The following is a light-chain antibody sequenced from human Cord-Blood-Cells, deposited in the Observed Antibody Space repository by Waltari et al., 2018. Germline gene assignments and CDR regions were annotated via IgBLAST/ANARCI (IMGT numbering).Light chain of an antibody. Sequence: QSALTQPRSVSGSPGQSVTISCTGPRSDVGGYNYFSWYQQHPGKAPKLMIYDVSKRPSGVPDRFSGSKSGNTASLTISGLQAEDEADYYCCSYAGSYTFYVFGTGTKVTVL. V-gene: IGLV2-11*01. CDR1: RSDVGGYNY. CDR3: CSYAGSYTFYV. CDR2: DVS. J-gene: IGLJ1*01.